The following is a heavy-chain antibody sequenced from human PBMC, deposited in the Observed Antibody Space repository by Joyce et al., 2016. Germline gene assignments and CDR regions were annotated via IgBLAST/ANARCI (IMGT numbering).Heavy chain of an antibody. CDR1: GLSLSTYGMS. D-gene: IGHD1-26*01. CDR2: IDWDDDK. Sequence: QVTLRESGPALVKPTQTLTLTCTFSGLSLSTYGMSVSWIRQPPGKALELLARIDWDDDKYYSTSLKTRLTISKDTSNNQVVLTMTNMDPVDTATYYCARMGGGYFDYWGQGTLVTVSS. CDR3: ARMGGGYFDY. J-gene: IGHJ4*02. V-gene: IGHV2-70*15.